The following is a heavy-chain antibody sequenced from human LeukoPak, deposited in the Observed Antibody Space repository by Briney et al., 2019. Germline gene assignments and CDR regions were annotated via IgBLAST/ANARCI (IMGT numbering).Heavy chain of an antibody. CDR1: GFTFSSSA. D-gene: IGHD1-14*01. J-gene: IGHJ4*02. CDR2: ISASGGST. Sequence: PGGSLRLSCAASGFTFSSSAMSWVRQVPGKGLEWVSGISASGGSTSYADSVKGRFTISRDNAKNMLYLQVNSLRAEDTAVYYCATQQRGNPAYWGQGTLVTVSS. V-gene: IGHV3-23*01. CDR3: ATQQRGNPAY.